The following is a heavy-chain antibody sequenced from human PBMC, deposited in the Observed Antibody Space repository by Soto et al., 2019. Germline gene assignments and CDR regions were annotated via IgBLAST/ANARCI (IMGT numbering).Heavy chain of an antibody. CDR2: ISSTSATI. CDR1: GFAFSSYE. Sequence: EVQLVESGGGLVQPGGSLRLSCTASGFAFSSYEMNWVRQAPGKGPEWVSYISSTSATIHYVDSVKGRFTISRDNAKNSVYLQMNSLRAEDSAIYYCARAAGIMTRGFHGMDVWGQGTTVTVS. D-gene: IGHD3-10*01. CDR3: ARAAGIMTRGFHGMDV. V-gene: IGHV3-48*03. J-gene: IGHJ6*02.